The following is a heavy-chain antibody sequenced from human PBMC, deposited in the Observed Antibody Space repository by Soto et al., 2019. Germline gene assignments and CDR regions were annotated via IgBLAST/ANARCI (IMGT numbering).Heavy chain of an antibody. D-gene: IGHD3-9*01. CDR2: ISGSGGST. CDR3: AKGSRGDILTGYWSP. CDR1: GFTFSSYA. Sequence: GGSLRLSCAASGFTFSSYAMSWVRQAPGKGLEWVSAISGSGGSTYYADSVKGRFTISRDNSKNTLYLQMNSLRAEDTAVYYCAKGSRGDILTGYWSPWGQGTLVPVSS. V-gene: IGHV3-23*01. J-gene: IGHJ5*02.